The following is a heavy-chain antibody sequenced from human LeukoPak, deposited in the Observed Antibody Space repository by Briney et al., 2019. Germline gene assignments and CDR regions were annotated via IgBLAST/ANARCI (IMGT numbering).Heavy chain of an antibody. Sequence: PGGSLRLSCAASGFTFSSSAMSWVRQAPGKGLEWVANIKQDGSEKYYVDSVKGRFTISRDNAKNSLYLQMNSLRAEDTAVYYCAREALYSSGWYRTGLYYYGMDVWGQGSTVTVSS. CDR3: AREALYSSGWYRTGLYYYGMDV. J-gene: IGHJ6*02. D-gene: IGHD6-19*01. V-gene: IGHV3-7*03. CDR2: IKQDGSEK. CDR1: GFTFSSSA.